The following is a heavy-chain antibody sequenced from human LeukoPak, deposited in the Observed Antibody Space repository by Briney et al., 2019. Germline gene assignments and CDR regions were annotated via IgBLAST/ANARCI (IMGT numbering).Heavy chain of an antibody. J-gene: IGHJ4*02. CDR1: GYSFTSYW. V-gene: IGHV5-51*01. D-gene: IGHD3-22*01. CDR2: IYPGDSDI. CDR3: ARRHYYYDRSGFYYYFDT. Sequence: GESLKISCKGSGYSFTSYWIGWVRQMPGKGLEWMGIIYPGDSDIRYSPSFQGQVTISADKSISTAYLQWSSLKASDTAMYYCARRHYYYDRSGFYYYFDTWGQGTQVTVTS.